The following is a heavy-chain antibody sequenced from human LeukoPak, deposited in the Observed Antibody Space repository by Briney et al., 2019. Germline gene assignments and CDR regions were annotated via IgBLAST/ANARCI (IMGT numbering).Heavy chain of an antibody. CDR2: INHSGST. Sequence: SETLSLTCAVNGGAFSGYYWSWIRQPPGKGLEWIGEINHSGSTNYNPSLKSRVTISVDTSKNQFSLKLSSVTAADTAVYYCARSQRYYYDSSGYPFDYWGQGTLVTVSS. V-gene: IGHV4-34*01. J-gene: IGHJ4*02. CDR1: GGAFSGYY. CDR3: ARSQRYYYDSSGYPFDY. D-gene: IGHD3-22*01.